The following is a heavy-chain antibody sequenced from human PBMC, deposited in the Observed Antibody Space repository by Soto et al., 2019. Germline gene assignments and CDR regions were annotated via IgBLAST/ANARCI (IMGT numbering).Heavy chain of an antibody. Sequence: EVQLVESGGGLIQPGGSLRLSCAASGFTVSSNYMSWVRQAPGKGLEWVSVIYSGGSTYYADSVKGRFTISRDNSKNTLYLQMNSLRAEDTAVYYCARGLCTNGVCYSYYYGMDVWGQGTTVTVSS. J-gene: IGHJ6*02. V-gene: IGHV3-53*01. CDR1: GFTVSSNY. CDR2: IYSGGST. D-gene: IGHD2-8*01. CDR3: ARGLCTNGVCYSYYYGMDV.